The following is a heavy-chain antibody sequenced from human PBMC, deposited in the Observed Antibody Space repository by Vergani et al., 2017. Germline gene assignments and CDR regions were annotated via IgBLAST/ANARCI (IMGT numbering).Heavy chain of an antibody. CDR3: AKDLPYCSSTSCFDY. D-gene: IGHD2-2*01. J-gene: IGHJ4*02. CDR1: GGSIASYY. CDR2: ISYIGSP. Sequence: QVQLQESGPGLVKPSETLSLTCSISGGSIASYYWNWIRQPPGKGLEYIGRISYIGSPYYHPSFKTRISISVDPSKNHFSLRLNSMTAADKAVYYCAKDLPYCSSTSCFDYWGQGTLVTVSS. V-gene: IGHV4-59*01.